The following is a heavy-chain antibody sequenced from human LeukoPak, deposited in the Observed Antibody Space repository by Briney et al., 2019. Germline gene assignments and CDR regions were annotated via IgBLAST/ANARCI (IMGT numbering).Heavy chain of an antibody. J-gene: IGHJ4*02. D-gene: IGHD3-10*01. Sequence: PGGSLRLSCAASGFTFSSYWMSWVRQAQGKGLEWVANIKQDGSEKYYVDSVKGRFTISRDNDKNSLYLQMNSRRAEYTAVYYCARERTGVNNQFDYWGEGSMVTVSS. CDR1: GFTFSSYW. CDR2: IKQDGSEK. V-gene: IGHV3-7*03. CDR3: ARERTGVNNQFDY.